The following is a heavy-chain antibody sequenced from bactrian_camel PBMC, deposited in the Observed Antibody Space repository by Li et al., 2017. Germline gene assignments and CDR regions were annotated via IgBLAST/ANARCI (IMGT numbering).Heavy chain of an antibody. D-gene: IGHD1*01. J-gene: IGHJ6*01. CDR1: KADDSTVC. Sequence: QVQLVESGGGSVQAGGSLTLFCEISKADDSTVCLAWFRQAPGKEREGIVMLSFGGGVTSYVDSVKGRFTALRSERTLSLQMNLLKPEDTAMYYCAAREDCPMDYGLGQEYFGYWGQGTQVTVS. CDR3: AAREDCPMDYGLGQEYFGY. CDR2: LSFGGGVT. V-gene: IGHV3-3*01.